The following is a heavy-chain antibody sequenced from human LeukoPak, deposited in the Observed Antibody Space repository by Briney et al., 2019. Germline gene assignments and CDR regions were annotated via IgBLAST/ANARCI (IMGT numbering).Heavy chain of an antibody. D-gene: IGHD3-3*01. J-gene: IGHJ4*02. Sequence: TSETLSLTCAVYGGSFSGYYWSWIRQPPGKGLEWIGEINHSGSTNYNPSLKSRVTISVDTSKNQFSLKLSSVTAADTAVYYCARVRSSDFWSGYYTDYDYWGQGTLVTVSS. V-gene: IGHV4-34*01. CDR3: ARVRSSDFWSGYYTDYDY. CDR1: GGSFSGYY. CDR2: INHSGST.